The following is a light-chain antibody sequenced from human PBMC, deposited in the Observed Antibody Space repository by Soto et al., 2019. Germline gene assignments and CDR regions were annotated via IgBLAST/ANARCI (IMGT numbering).Light chain of an antibody. Sequence: DIVMTQSPDSLAVSLGERATINCKSSQSVLYSSNNKNYLAWYQQKPGQPPKLLIYWASTRESGVPDRFSGSGSGTDFTLTISILQAEDVAVYYCQQYYSTPLFGQGTKVEIK. V-gene: IGKV4-1*01. CDR3: QQYYSTPL. J-gene: IGKJ1*01. CDR1: QSVLYSSNNKNY. CDR2: WAS.